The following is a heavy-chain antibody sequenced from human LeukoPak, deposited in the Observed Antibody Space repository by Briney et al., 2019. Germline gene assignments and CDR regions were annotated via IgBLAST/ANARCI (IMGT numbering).Heavy chain of an antibody. J-gene: IGHJ4*02. V-gene: IGHV3-23*01. CDR3: AQDIAWGTFEH. CDR1: GSTFSSYT. Sequence: GGSLRLSCAASGSTFSSYTLNWVRQAPGKGLEWVSGISPSGGGTYYADSVKGRFTISRDDSKNTLSLQMNSLRVEDTALYYCAQDIAWGTFEHWGQGTLVTVSS. D-gene: IGHD7-27*01. CDR2: ISPSGGGT.